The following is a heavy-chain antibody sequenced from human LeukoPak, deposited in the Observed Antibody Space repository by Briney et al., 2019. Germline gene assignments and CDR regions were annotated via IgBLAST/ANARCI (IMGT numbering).Heavy chain of an antibody. CDR1: GFSFMNAW. Sequence: GGSLRLSCAASGFSFMNAWMIWVRQAPGKGLEWVGRIKSNADGGTPDYAAPARGRFTISRDDSKNTLYLQMNSRKIEDTAVYYCTTFYHEYSPYWGRGTLVTVSS. CDR3: TTFYHEYSPY. J-gene: IGHJ4*02. CDR2: IKSNADGGTP. V-gene: IGHV3-15*01. D-gene: IGHD2/OR15-2a*01.